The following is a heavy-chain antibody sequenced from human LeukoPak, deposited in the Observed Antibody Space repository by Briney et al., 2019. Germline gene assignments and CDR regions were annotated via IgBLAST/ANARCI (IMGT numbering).Heavy chain of an antibody. D-gene: IGHD3-10*01. CDR2: IKQDGSEK. V-gene: IGHV3-7*01. Sequence: PGGSLRLSCAASGFTFSDYGMHWVRQAPGKGLEWVANIKQDGSEKYYVDSVKGRFTISRDNAKNSLYLQMNSLRAEDTAVYYCARDKGAGENFDYWGQGALVTVSS. J-gene: IGHJ4*02. CDR3: ARDKGAGENFDY. CDR1: GFTFSDYG.